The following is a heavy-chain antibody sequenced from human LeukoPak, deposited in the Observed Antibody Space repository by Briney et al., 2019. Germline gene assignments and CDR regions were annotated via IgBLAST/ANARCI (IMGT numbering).Heavy chain of an antibody. D-gene: IGHD3-10*01. Sequence: GASVNVSCKASGYTFTSYDINWVRQATGQGLEWMGWMNPNSGNTGYAQKFQGRVTMTRNTSISTAYMELSSLRSEDTAVYYCASGLDYYGSESYYFYYGMDVWGQGTTVTVSS. V-gene: IGHV1-8*01. CDR3: ASGLDYYGSESYYFYYGMDV. CDR1: GYTFTSYD. J-gene: IGHJ6*02. CDR2: MNPNSGNT.